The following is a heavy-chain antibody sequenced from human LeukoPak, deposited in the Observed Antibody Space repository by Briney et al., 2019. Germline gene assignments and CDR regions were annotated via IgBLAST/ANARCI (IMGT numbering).Heavy chain of an antibody. J-gene: IGHJ4*02. CDR3: AKEVIVGVSFDS. D-gene: IGHD1-26*01. CDR1: GFTFSSYA. CDR2: ISGSGTST. Sequence: PGGSLRLSCAASGFTFSSYAMSWVRQAPGKGLEWVAAISGSGTSTYYADSVKGRFTISRDNSKNTLYLQMNSLRDEETAVYYCAKEVIVGVSFDSWGQGTLVTVSS. V-gene: IGHV3-23*01.